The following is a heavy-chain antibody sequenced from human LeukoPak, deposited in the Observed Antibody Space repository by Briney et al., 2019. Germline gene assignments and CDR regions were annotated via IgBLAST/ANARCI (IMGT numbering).Heavy chain of an antibody. CDR3: VRHLSAGRPAFDI. J-gene: IGHJ3*02. Sequence: SETLSLTCTVSGGSISCHYWSWIRQPPGKGLEWIGYIYYSGSTNYNPSLKSRVTISVDTSNNKFSLKLTSLTAADTAVYYCVRHLSAGRPAFDIWGQGTMVTVSS. D-gene: IGHD2-15*01. V-gene: IGHV4-59*08. CDR2: IYYSGST. CDR1: GGSISCHY.